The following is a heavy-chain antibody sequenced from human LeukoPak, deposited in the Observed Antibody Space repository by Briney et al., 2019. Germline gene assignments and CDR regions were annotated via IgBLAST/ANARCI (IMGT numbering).Heavy chain of an antibody. V-gene: IGHV3-9*01. CDR1: GFTFDDYA. Sequence: GRSLRLSCAASGFTFDDYAMHWVRQAPGKGLEWVSGISWNSGSIGYADSVKGRFTISRDNAKNSLYLQMNSLRAEDTALYYCAKDIHPHGDYDYFDYWGQGTLVTVSS. J-gene: IGHJ4*02. CDR2: ISWNSGSI. D-gene: IGHD4-17*01. CDR3: AKDIHPHGDYDYFDY.